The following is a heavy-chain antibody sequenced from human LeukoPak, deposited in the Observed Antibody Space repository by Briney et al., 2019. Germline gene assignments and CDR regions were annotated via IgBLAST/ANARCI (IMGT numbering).Heavy chain of an antibody. J-gene: IGHJ4*02. CDR1: GFTFSNYA. CDR2: ISGSGGST. V-gene: IGHV3-23*01. CDR3: AKYGDESSGYYSD. D-gene: IGHD3-22*01. Sequence: GGSPRLSCAASGFTFSNYAMSWVRQAPGKGLEWVSAISGSGGSTYYADSVKGRFTISRDNSKNTLYLQMNSLRAEDTAVYYCAKYGDESSGYYSDWGQGTLVTVSS.